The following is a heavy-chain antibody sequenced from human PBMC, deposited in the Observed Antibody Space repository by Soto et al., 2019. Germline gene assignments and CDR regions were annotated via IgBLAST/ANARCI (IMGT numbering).Heavy chain of an antibody. Sequence: QVQMVESGGGVVQPGRYLRLSCAASGFNFSDYVVPWVRQAPGRGLEWMAFISFDGSNEYYADFVKGRFTISRDNSRNMVYLQVNSLRRDDTAVYFCAREGYYDSRGYPYGIDVWGHGTTVTVSS. CDR1: GFNFSDYV. D-gene: IGHD3-22*01. J-gene: IGHJ6*02. V-gene: IGHV3-30-3*01. CDR3: AREGYYDSRGYPYGIDV. CDR2: ISFDGSNE.